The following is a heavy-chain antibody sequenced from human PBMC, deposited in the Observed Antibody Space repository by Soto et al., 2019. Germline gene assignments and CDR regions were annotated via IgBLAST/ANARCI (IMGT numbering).Heavy chain of an antibody. J-gene: IGHJ4*02. Sequence: QLQLQESGPGLVKPSEPLSLTCTVSGGSISSSTYYWGWIRQPPGKGLEWIGSIYYSGSTFYNPSLNSRVTISIDTSKNQFSLKLTSVTAADTAVYYSARQALYNWTFDYWGQGTLVTVSS. CDR2: IYYSGST. V-gene: IGHV4-39*01. CDR3: ARQALYNWTFDY. D-gene: IGHD1-20*01. CDR1: GGSISSSTYY.